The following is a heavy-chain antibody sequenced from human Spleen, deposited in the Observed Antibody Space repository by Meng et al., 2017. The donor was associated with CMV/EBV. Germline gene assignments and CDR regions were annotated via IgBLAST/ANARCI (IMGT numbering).Heavy chain of an antibody. CDR2: ISGSGGST. D-gene: IGHD3-10*01. J-gene: IGHJ4*02. CDR3: AREGTGNFDY. V-gene: IGHV3-23*01. CDR1: GFTFRSYA. Sequence: EVQLWEAGGGLVQPGGSLRLSCAASGFTFRSYAMSWVRQAPGKGLEWVAVISGSGGSTYYADSVKGRFTISRDNSKNTLYLQMNSLRAEDTAVYYCAREGTGNFDYWGQGTLVTVSS.